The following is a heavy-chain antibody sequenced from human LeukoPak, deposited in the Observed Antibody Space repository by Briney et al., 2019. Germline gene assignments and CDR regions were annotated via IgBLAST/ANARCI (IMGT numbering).Heavy chain of an antibody. CDR1: GRFISSTY. J-gene: IGHJ6*03. Sequence: SETLSLTCTVCGRFISSTYWGCLRQPAGKGLEWIGRIYTSGSTNYNPSLKSRVHMSVDTFKNQFSLKLSSVTGADTAVYYCGRDLQYGDYVGPYYYYYIDVWGKGTTVTVSS. CDR3: GRDLQYGDYVGPYYYYYIDV. D-gene: IGHD4-17*01. V-gene: IGHV4-4*07. CDR2: IYTSGST.